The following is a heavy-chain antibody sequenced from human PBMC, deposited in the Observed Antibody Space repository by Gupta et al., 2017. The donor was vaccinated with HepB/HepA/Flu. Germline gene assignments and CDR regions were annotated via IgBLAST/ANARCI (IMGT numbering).Heavy chain of an antibody. CDR2: ISYDGHNQ. CDR1: GFRFSNSG. J-gene: IGHJ5*02. Sequence: QVQLVESGGGVVQPGGSLRLSCAASGFRFSNSGMHWVRQAPGKGLEWVAVISYDGHNQEYADSVKGRFTISRDDSKNTLYLQMDSLTGDDTAAYYCAKGVSGSYGEWLDPWGQGTLVSVSA. V-gene: IGHV3-30*18. CDR3: AKGVSGSYGEWLDP. D-gene: IGHD3-16*01.